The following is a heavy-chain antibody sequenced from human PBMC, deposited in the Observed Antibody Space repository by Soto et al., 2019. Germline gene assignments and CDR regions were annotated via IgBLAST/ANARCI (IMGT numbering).Heavy chain of an antibody. D-gene: IGHD6-13*01. J-gene: IGHJ4*02. CDR3: ARDKAAGTGGGFDY. Sequence: VKVWWKAAGYTFPSYFISLVRQDPGHGLEWMGWISAYNVNTNYAQKLQGRVTMTTDTPTSTAYMELRSLRSDDTAVYYCARDKAAGTGGGFDYWGQGTLVTFSS. V-gene: IGHV1-18*01. CDR1: GYTFPSYF. CDR2: ISAYNVNT.